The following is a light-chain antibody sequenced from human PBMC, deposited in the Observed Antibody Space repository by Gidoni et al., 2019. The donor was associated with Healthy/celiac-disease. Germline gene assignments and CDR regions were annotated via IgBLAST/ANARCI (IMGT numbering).Light chain of an antibody. CDR1: QSVTANY. CDR2: GAS. Sequence: EIVLTQSPDTLSLSPCERATLYGRASQSVTANYLVWYQHNPGQPPRFLLYGASNRDTGVPGRFSGSGSGTDFTLTISSLEPEDFGVYYCQQYGVSPPVTFGQGTRLEIK. V-gene: IGKV3-20*01. CDR3: QQYGVSPPVT. J-gene: IGKJ5*01.